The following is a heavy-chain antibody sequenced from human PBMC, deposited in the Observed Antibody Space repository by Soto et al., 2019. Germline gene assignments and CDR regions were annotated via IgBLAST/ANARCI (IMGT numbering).Heavy chain of an antibody. CDR3: ARVTPFSHGSGGYVDI. CDR1: GGSISSYY. CDR2: IYYSGST. Sequence: QVQLQESGPGLVKPSETLSLTCTVSGGSISSYYWSWIRQPPGKGLEWIGYIYYSGSTNFNPSLKSRVTISVATSKNQFSLKLSSVSAADTAVDYCARVTPFSHGSGGYVDIWGQGTMVTVSS. D-gene: IGHD3-10*01. J-gene: IGHJ3*02. V-gene: IGHV4-59*12.